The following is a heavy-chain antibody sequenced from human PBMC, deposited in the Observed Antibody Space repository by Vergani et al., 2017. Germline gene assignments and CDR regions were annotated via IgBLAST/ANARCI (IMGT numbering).Heavy chain of an antibody. CDR3: VATTVTTYYFDY. CDR2: IYHSGST. Sequence: QVQLQQWGAGLLKPSETLSLTCAVYGGSFSGYYWSWIRQPPGKGLEWIGYIYHSGSTYYNPSLKSRVTISVDRSKNQFSLKLSSVTAADTAVYYCVATTVTTYYFDYWGQGTLVTVSS. D-gene: IGHD4-17*01. J-gene: IGHJ4*02. CDR1: GGSFSGYY. V-gene: IGHV4-34*01.